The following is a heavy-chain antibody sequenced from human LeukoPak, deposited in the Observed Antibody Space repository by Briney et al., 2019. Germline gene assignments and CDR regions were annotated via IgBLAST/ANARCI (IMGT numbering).Heavy chain of an antibody. J-gene: IGHJ4*02. Sequence: ASVKVSCKASGYTFANYGISWVRQAPGQGLEWMGWISAYDVNTNFAQKLQGRVTMTTDTSTNTAYMELRCLRSEHQAVYYWGSWAGYFARNNRYAPPPDYWGQGTLVTVSA. V-gene: IGHV1-18*01. CDR2: ISAYDVNT. CDR3: GSWAGYFARNNRYAPPPDY. CDR1: GYTFANYG. D-gene: IGHD3-9*01.